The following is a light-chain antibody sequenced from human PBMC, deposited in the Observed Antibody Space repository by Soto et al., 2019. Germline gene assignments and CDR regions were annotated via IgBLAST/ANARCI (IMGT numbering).Light chain of an antibody. J-gene: IGKJ1*01. CDR2: GAS. CDR3: QQYGSSPPT. Sequence: EIVLTQSXGTLSLSPGERATLSCRASQSVSNNYLAWYQRKPGQAPRLLIYGASSRATDIPTRFSGSGSGTDFTLTITRLEPEDFAVYYCQQYGSSPPTFGQGTKVEIK. V-gene: IGKV3-20*01. CDR1: QSVSNNY.